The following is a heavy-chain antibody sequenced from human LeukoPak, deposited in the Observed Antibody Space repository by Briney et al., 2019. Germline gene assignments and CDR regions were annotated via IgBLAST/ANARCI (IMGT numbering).Heavy chain of an antibody. CDR3: ARYSGSYPIAFDP. D-gene: IGHD1-26*01. V-gene: IGHV1-24*01. CDR1: GYTLTELS. J-gene: IGHJ5*02. Sequence: ASVKVSCKVFGYTLTELSMHWVRQAPGKGFEWMGGFDPEDGETFYAQKFQGRVTMTEDTSTDTVYMELRSLRSDDTAVYYCARYSGSYPIAFDPWGQGTLVTVSS. CDR2: FDPEDGET.